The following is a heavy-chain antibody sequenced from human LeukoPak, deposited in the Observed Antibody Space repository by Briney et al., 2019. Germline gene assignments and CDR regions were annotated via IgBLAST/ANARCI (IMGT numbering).Heavy chain of an antibody. CDR2: TYYRSNWYH. CDR1: GDSVSSNSAA. D-gene: IGHD6-19*01. Sequence: SQTLSLTCAISGDSVSSNSAAWSWIRQSPSRGLEWLGRTYYRSNWYHDYAVSVKSRITINPDTSNNQFSLQLNSVTPEDTAGYYCARFQGIGSQRYYFDHWGQGTLVTVSS. CDR3: ARFQGIGSQRYYFDH. J-gene: IGHJ4*02. V-gene: IGHV6-1*01.